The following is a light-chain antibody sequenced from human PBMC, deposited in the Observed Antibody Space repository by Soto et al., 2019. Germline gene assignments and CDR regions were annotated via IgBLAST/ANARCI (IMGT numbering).Light chain of an antibody. CDR1: QSISSW. Sequence: DIQMTQSPSTLSASVGDRVTITCRASQSISSWLAWYQQKPGKASKLLIYKASSLESGVPSRFSGSGSGTEFTLTIRSLQPNDFATYYCQQYNSYSTFGQGTKVEIK. CDR3: QQYNSYST. V-gene: IGKV1-5*03. J-gene: IGKJ1*01. CDR2: KAS.